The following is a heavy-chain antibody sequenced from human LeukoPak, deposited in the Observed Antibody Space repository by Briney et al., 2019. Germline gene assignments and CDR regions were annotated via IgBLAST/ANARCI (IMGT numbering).Heavy chain of an antibody. V-gene: IGHV3-23*01. Sequence: GGSLRLSCAASGFTFSSYAMNWVRQAPGKGLEWVSSGHSDGSTYYADSVKGRFTISRDNSKNTLSLQMNSLRAEDTAVYYCAKGSRIAARPTIWFDSWGQGTLVTVSS. J-gene: IGHJ5*01. D-gene: IGHD6-6*01. CDR1: GFTFSSYA. CDR2: GHSDGST. CDR3: AKGSRIAARPTIWFDS.